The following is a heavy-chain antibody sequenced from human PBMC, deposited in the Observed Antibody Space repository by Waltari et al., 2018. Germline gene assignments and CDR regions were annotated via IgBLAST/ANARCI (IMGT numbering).Heavy chain of an antibody. CDR3: AKDLSGTVTTFDY. CDR1: GFTFSSYA. D-gene: IGHD4-17*01. V-gene: IGHV3-23*01. CDR2: ISGSGGST. J-gene: IGHJ4*02. Sequence: EVQLLESGGGLVQPGGSLRLSCAASGFTFSSYAMSCVRQAPGKGLEWVSAISGSGGSTYYADSVKGRFTISRDNSKNTLYLQMNSLRAEDTAVYYCAKDLSGTVTTFDYWGQGTLVTVSS.